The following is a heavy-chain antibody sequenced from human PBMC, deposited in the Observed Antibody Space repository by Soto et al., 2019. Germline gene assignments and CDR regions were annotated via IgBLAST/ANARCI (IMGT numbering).Heavy chain of an antibody. J-gene: IGHJ3*02. CDR3: ARLMTTVTRLRGTSQKDAFDI. CDR1: GGSFSGYY. CDR2: INHSGST. D-gene: IGHD4-17*01. Sequence: PSETLSLTCAVYGGSFSGYYWSWIRQPPGKGLEWIGEINHSGSTNYNPSLKSRVTISVDTSKNQFSLKLSSVTAADTAVYYCARLMTTVTRLRGTSQKDAFDIWGQGTMVTVSS. V-gene: IGHV4-34*01.